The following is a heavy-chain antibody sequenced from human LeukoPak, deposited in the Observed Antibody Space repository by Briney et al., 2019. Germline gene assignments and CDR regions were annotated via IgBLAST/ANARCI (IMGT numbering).Heavy chain of an antibody. CDR3: ARAVVPAAMPFENWFDP. J-gene: IGHJ5*02. D-gene: IGHD2-2*01. CDR2: IKQDGSEK. CDR1: GFTFSSYW. V-gene: IGHV3-7*04. Sequence: GGSLRLSCAASGFTFSSYWMSWVRQAPGKGLEWVANIKQDGSEKYYVDSVKGRFTISRDNAKNSPYLQMNSLRAEDTAVYYCARAVVPAAMPFENWFDPWGQGTLVTVSS.